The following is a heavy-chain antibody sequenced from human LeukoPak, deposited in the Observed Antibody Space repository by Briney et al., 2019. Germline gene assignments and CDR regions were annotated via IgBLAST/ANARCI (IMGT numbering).Heavy chain of an antibody. CDR2: IYYSGST. Sequence: SETLSLTCTVSGGSISSGGYYWSWIRQHPGKGLEWIGYIYYSGSTYYNPSLKSRVTISVDTSKNQFSLKLSSGTAADTAVYYCASLPTGYSSSWQTRQNYYYYGMDVWGQGTTVTVSS. CDR3: ASLPTGYSSSWQTRQNYYYYGMDV. V-gene: IGHV4-31*03. J-gene: IGHJ6*02. D-gene: IGHD6-13*01. CDR1: GGSISSGGYY.